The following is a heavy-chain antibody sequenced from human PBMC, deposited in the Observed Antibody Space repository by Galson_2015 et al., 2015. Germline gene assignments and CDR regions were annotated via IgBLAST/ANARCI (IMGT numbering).Heavy chain of an antibody. CDR2: INPNSGGT. Sequence: VSCKASGYTFTGYYMHWVRQAPGQGLEWMGRINPNSGGTNYAQKFQGRVTMTRDTSISTAYMELSRLRSDDTAVYYCARERDAYNPDYWGQGTLVTVSS. V-gene: IGHV1-2*06. CDR1: GYTFTGYY. CDR3: ARERDAYNPDY. D-gene: IGHD5-24*01. J-gene: IGHJ4*02.